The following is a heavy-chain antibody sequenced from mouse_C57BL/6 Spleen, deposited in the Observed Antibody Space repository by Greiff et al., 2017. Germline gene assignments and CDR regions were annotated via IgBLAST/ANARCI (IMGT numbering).Heavy chain of an antibody. Sequence: VQLQQSGAELVRPGASVKLSSPASGFNIKDYYMHWVKQRPEQGLEWIGRIDPEDGDTESAPKFQGKATMTADTSSNTAYLQLSSLTSEDTSVYYCTTRYYGNYFDYWGQGTTLTVST. D-gene: IGHD2-1*01. CDR2: IDPEDGDT. CDR1: GFNIKDYY. CDR3: TTRYYGNYFDY. V-gene: IGHV14-1*01. J-gene: IGHJ2*01.